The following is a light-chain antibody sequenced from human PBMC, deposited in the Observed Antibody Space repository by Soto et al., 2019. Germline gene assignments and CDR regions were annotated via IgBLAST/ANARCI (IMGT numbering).Light chain of an antibody. CDR3: SSYAGSNNVV. Sequence: QSVLTQPPSASGSPGQSVTISCTGTSSDVGGYNYVSWYQQHPGKAPKLMIYEVSKRPSGVPARFSGSKSGNTASLTVSGLQIEDEADYYCSSYAGSNNVVFGGGTKLTVL. CDR2: EVS. J-gene: IGLJ2*01. CDR1: SSDVGGYNY. V-gene: IGLV2-8*01.